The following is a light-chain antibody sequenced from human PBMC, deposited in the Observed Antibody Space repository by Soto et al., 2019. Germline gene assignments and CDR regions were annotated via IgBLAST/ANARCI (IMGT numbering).Light chain of an antibody. CDR3: TSYTGDDFTFV. V-gene: IGLV2-8*01. J-gene: IGLJ1*01. CDR1: SSDIGTYDY. Sequence: QSALTQPPSASGSLGQSVTISCTGTSSDIGTYDYVSWYQQHPGRAPKLIIFEVSKRPSGVPDRFSGSKSGNTASLIVSGLQPDDEAEYHCTSYTGDDFTFVFGTGTKHTVL. CDR2: EVS.